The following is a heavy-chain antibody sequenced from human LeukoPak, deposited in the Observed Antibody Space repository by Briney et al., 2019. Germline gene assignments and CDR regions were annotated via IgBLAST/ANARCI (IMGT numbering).Heavy chain of an antibody. D-gene: IGHD2-15*01. Sequence: PGGSLRLSCAASGFTFSSYSLTWVRQAPGKGLEWVSFISSSSITIYYADSVKGRFTISRDNAEKPLYLQMNSLRAEDTAVYYCARDRGGSYSAIDYWGQGTLVTVSS. CDR2: ISSSSITI. V-gene: IGHV3-48*04. CDR3: ARDRGGSYSAIDY. CDR1: GFTFSSYS. J-gene: IGHJ4*02.